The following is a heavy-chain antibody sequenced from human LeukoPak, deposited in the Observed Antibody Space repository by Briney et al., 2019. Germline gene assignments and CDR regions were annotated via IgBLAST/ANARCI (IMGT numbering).Heavy chain of an antibody. CDR3: ARGIFCSSTSCYGGWFDP. CDR1: GGTFSSYA. D-gene: IGHD2-2*01. J-gene: IGHJ5*02. Sequence: SVKVSCKASGGTFSSYAISWVRQAPGQGREWMGRIIPIFGTANYAQKFQGRVTITTDESTSTAYMELSSLRSEDTAVYYCARGIFCSSTSCYGGWFDPWGQGTLVTVSS. CDR2: IIPIFGTA. V-gene: IGHV1-69*05.